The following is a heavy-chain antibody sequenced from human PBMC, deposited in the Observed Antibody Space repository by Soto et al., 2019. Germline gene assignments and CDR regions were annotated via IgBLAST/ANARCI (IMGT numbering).Heavy chain of an antibody. V-gene: IGHV6-1*01. D-gene: IGHD3-3*01. Sequence: SQTLALACGISGDSVSSNSSACNCIRQSPSRGVEWLGRTYYRSKWYNDYAVSVKSRITINPDTSKNQFSLQLNSVTPEDTAVYYCAHAYYDFWSGYSSSALYGMDVWGQGTTVTVSS. CDR2: TYYRSKWYN. CDR3: AHAYYDFWSGYSSSALYGMDV. CDR1: GDSVSSNSSA. J-gene: IGHJ6*02.